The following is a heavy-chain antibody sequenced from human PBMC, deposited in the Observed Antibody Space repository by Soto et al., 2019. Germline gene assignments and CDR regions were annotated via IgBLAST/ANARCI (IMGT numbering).Heavy chain of an antibody. J-gene: IGHJ4*02. CDR1: GFTFSSYW. D-gene: IGHD3-22*01. V-gene: IGHV3-74*01. CDR3: AIRASYYDSSGYYPFDY. Sequence: GVSLRLSCAASGFTFSSYWMHWVRQAPGKGLVWVSRINSDGSSTSYADSVKGRFTISRDNAKNTLYLQMNSLRAEDTAVYYCAIRASYYDSSGYYPFDYWGQGTLVTVSS. CDR2: INSDGSST.